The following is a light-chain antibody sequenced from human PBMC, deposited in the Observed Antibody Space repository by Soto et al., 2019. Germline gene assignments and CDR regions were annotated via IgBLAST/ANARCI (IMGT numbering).Light chain of an antibody. J-gene: IGKJ5*01. V-gene: IGKV1-5*01. Sequence: IQMTQSPSTLSAYVGDRVTITCRASESMSNCLAWYQQKPGKAPKLLISGASSLQSGVPSRFSGSASGTEFTLTISRLEPEDFAVYYCQQYGNSPITFGHGARLRL. CDR1: ESMSNC. CDR3: QQYGNSPIT. CDR2: GAS.